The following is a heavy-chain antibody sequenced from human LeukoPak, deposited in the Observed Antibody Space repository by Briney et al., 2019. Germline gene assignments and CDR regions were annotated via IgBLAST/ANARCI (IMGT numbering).Heavy chain of an antibody. D-gene: IGHD6-19*01. J-gene: IGHJ4*02. V-gene: IGHV3-23*01. CDR2: ISGSGGST. CDR1: GFTFSSYA. CDR3: AKRGSIAVAGTGLDFDY. Sequence: GGSLRLSCAASGFTFSSYAMSWVRQAPGKGLEGVSAISGSGGSTYYADSVKGRFTISRDNSKNTLYLQMNSLRAEDTAVYYCAKRGSIAVAGTGLDFDYWGQGTLVTVSS.